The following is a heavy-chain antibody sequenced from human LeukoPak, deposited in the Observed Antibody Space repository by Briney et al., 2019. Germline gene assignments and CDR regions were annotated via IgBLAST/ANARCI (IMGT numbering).Heavy chain of an antibody. CDR3: ATPLGVVAATPGAFDI. CDR1: GYTFTGYY. J-gene: IGHJ3*02. CDR2: INPNSGGT. D-gene: IGHD2-15*01. V-gene: IGHV1-2*06. Sequence: GASVKVSRKASGYTFTGYYMHWVRQAPGQGLEWMGRINPNSGGTNYAQKFQGRVTMTRDTSISTAYMELSRLRSDDTAVYYCATPLGVVAATPGAFDIWGQGTMVTVSS.